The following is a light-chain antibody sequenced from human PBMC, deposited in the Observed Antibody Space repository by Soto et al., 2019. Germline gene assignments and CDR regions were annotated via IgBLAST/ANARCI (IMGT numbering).Light chain of an antibody. CDR2: EGS. CDR1: SSDVGSYNL. Sequence: QSAQTQPASVSGSPGQSITISCTGTSSDVGSYNLVSWYQQDPGKAPKLMIYEGSKRPSGVSNRFSASKSGNTASLTISGLQAEDEADYYCCSYAGSSSYVFGTGTKVTVL. V-gene: IGLV2-23*01. J-gene: IGLJ1*01. CDR3: CSYAGSSSYV.